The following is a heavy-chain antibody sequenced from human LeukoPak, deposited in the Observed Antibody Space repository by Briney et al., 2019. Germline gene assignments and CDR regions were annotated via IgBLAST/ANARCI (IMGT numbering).Heavy chain of an antibody. CDR2: ISSSSSYI. J-gene: IGHJ4*02. D-gene: IGHD4-17*01. CDR3: ATNDYGASDY. CDR1: GFPVSRNS. Sequence: GGSLRLPCTVSGFPVSRNSMSWVRPAQGKGLEWVSSISSSSSYIYYADSVKGRFTISRDNAKNSLYLQMNSLRAEDTAVFYCATNDYGASDYWGQGTLVTVSS. V-gene: IGHV3-21*01.